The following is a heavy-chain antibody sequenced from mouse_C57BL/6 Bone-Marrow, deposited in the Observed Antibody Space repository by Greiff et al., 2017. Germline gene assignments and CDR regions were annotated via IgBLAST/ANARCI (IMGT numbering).Heavy chain of an antibody. CDR2: IDPSDSYT. D-gene: IGHD1-1*01. V-gene: IGHV1-69*01. CDR3: ARLFITTVVDWYFDV. Sequence: QVQLQQPGAELVMPGASVKLSCKASGYTFTSYWMHWVKQRPGQGLEWIGEIDPSDSYTNYNQKFKGKSTLTVDKSSSTAYMQLSSLTSEDSAVYYCARLFITTVVDWYFDVWGTGTTVTVSS. J-gene: IGHJ1*03. CDR1: GYTFTSYW.